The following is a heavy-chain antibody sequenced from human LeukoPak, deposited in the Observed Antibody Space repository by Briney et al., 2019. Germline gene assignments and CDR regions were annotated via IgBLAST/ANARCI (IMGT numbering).Heavy chain of an antibody. CDR2: VNHSGST. J-gene: IGHJ5*02. CDR3: ARELRCSGGSYSDWFDP. V-gene: IGHV4-34*01. D-gene: IGHD2-15*01. Sequence: TSETLSLTCAVSGGSFNANYWSWIRQSPGKGLEWIGEVNHSGSTNYNPSLKSRVTISVDTSKNQFSLKLSSVTAADTAVYYCARELRCSGGSYSDWFDPWGQGTLVTVSS. CDR1: GGSFNANY.